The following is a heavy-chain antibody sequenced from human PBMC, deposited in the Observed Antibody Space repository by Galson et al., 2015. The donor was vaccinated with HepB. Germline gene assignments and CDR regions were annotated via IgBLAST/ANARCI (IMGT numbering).Heavy chain of an antibody. Sequence: SVKVSCKASGYTFTGYYMHWVRQAPGQGLEWMGRINPNSGGTNYAQKFQGRVTMTRDTSISTAYMELSRLRSDDTAVYYCAGGYSGYEDAFDIWGQGTMVTVSS. CDR1: GYTFTGYY. CDR3: AGGYSGYEDAFDI. CDR2: INPNSGGT. D-gene: IGHD5-12*01. V-gene: IGHV1-2*06. J-gene: IGHJ3*02.